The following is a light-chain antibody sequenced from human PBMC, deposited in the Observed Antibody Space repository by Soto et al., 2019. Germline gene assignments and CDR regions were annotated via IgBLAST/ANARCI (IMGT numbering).Light chain of an antibody. CDR2: RAS. Sequence: EIVLTQSPGTLSLSPGERATLSCRASQSVSSNYLAWYQQKPGQAPRLLIYRASSRATGIPDRFSGSGSGTDFTLTISRLEPEDFAVYYCQQHGTSRAFGQGTQGGYQ. CDR1: QSVSSNY. V-gene: IGKV3-20*01. J-gene: IGKJ1*01. CDR3: QQHGTSRA.